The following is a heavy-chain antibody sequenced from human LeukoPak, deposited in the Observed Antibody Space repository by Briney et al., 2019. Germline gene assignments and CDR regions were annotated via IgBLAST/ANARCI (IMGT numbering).Heavy chain of an antibody. CDR2: IKPERSEK. CDR3: TRAARGEANSGPRMDV. J-gene: IGHJ6*02. Sequence: QAGGSLRLSGAASAFTFRTYGMSWVRQAPGKGLNWVAIIKPERSEKDYVDSVKGRFTISRDNDKNLLSLHLPRLSAEDTAVYYCTRAARGEANSGPRMDVWGQGPTVTVSS. CDR1: AFTFRTYG. D-gene: IGHD7-27*01. V-gene: IGHV3-7*05.